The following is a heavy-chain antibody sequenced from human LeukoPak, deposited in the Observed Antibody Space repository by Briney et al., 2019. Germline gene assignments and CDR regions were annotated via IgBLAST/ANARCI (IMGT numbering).Heavy chain of an antibody. V-gene: IGHV1-2*02. CDR1: GYTFTDYY. J-gene: IGHJ5*01. CDR3: ARVSQRGFGEYDS. D-gene: IGHD3-10*01. CDR2: INPDNGDT. Sequence: GASVKVSCKASGYTFTDYYVDWVRQAPGQGLEWMGWINPDNGDTHYAQNFQGRVTLTRDTSIVYMELSRLRSEDTAVYYCARVSQRGFGEYDSWGQGTLVTVSS.